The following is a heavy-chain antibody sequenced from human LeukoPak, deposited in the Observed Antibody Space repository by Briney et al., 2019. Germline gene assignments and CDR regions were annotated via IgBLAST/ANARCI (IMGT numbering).Heavy chain of an antibody. CDR3: ARSRKGYQLLSTNRDYYYMDV. J-gene: IGHJ6*03. V-gene: IGHV3-21*01. CDR1: GFTFSSYS. D-gene: IGHD2-2*01. Sequence: GGSLRLSCAASGFTFSSYSMNWVRQAPGKGLEWVSSISSSSSYIYYADSVKGRFTISRDNAKNSLYLQMNSLRADDTAVYYCARSRKGYQLLSTNRDYYYMDVWGKGTTVTLSS. CDR2: ISSSSSYI.